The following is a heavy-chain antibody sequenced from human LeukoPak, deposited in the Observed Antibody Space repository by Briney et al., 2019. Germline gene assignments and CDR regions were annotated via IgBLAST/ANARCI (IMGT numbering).Heavy chain of an antibody. CDR1: GFTFSNYA. CDR3: AKSLFSLRERRNSIAVAGYPYHFDY. CDR2: ISGSGGST. V-gene: IGHV3-23*01. Sequence: GGSLRLSCAASGFTFSNYAMSWVRQTPGKGLEWVSSISGSGGSTYYADSVKGRFTISRDNSKNTLYLQMNSLRAEDTAVYYCAKSLFSLRERRNSIAVAGYPYHFDYWGQGTLVTVSS. J-gene: IGHJ4*02. D-gene: IGHD6-19*01.